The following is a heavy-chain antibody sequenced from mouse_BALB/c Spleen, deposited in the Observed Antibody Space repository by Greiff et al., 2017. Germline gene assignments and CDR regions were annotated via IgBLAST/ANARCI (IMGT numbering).Heavy chain of an antibody. D-gene: IGHD1-1*01. J-gene: IGHJ1*01. CDR3: ARDSYYGSSYWYFDV. CDR1: GFTFSDYY. CDR2: ISDGGSYT. Sequence: DVMLVESGGGLVKPGGSLKLSCAASGFTFSDYYMYWVRQTPEKRLEWVATISDGGSYTYYPDSVKGRFTISRDNAKNNLYLQMSSLKSEDTAMYYCARDSYYGSSYWYFDVWGAGTTVTVSS. V-gene: IGHV5-4*02.